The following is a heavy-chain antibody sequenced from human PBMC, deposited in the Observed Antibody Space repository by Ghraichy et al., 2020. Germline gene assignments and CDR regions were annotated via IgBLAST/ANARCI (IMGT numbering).Heavy chain of an antibody. CDR2: INPNSGGT. CDR3: ARGDYYDSSGMGDY. V-gene: IGHV1-2*02. CDR1: GYTFTGYY. Sequence: ASVKVSCKASGYTFTGYYMHWVRQAPGQGLEWMGWINPNSGGTNYAQKFQGRVTMTRDTSISTPYMELSRLRSDDTAVYYCARGDYYDSSGMGDYWGQGTLVTVSS. J-gene: IGHJ4*02. D-gene: IGHD3-22*01.